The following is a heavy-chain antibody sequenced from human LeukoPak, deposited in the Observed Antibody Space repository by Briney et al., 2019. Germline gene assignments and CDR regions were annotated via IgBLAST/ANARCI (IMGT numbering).Heavy chain of an antibody. Sequence: SETLSLTCGISGGSVSDYYWSWIRQTPGEGLEWIGEINQSGSPKYNPSLKSRVAIFVDTSSNQLPLNVTSVTAADTAVYYCVRGLVKKLVRRQIYYYMDVWGKGTTVIVSS. V-gene: IGHV4-34*01. CDR1: GGSVSDYY. J-gene: IGHJ6*03. CDR3: VRGLVKKLVRRQIYYYMDV. D-gene: IGHD6-6*01. CDR2: INQSGSP.